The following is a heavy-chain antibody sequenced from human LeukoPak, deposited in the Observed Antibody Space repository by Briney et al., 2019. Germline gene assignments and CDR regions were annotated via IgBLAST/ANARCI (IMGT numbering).Heavy chain of an antibody. J-gene: IGHJ4*02. CDR1: GFTFTTYA. D-gene: IGHD3-3*01. Sequence: GGSLGLSCAASGFTFTTYAMTWVRQAPGKGLEWVSSISGSGSSTLYADSVKGRCTISRDISKNTLFLQVNSLRVEDTAVYYCASPLALGIFSWLVSWGQGTLVTVSS. CDR2: ISGSGSST. CDR3: ASPLALGIFSWLVS. V-gene: IGHV3-23*01.